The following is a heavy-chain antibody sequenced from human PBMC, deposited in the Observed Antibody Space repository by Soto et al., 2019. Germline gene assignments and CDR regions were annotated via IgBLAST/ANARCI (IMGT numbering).Heavy chain of an antibody. CDR1: SGSFSGYY. CDR3: ARGKGDIVVVPAAANSGPAGGYFDL. D-gene: IGHD2-2*01. J-gene: IGHJ2*01. Sequence: QVQLQQWGAGLLKPSETLSLTCAVYSGSFSGYYWSWIRQPPGKGLEWIGEINHSGSTNYNPSLKSRATISVDTSKNQFSLKLNSVTAADTAVYYCARGKGDIVVVPAAANSGPAGGYFDLWGRGTLVTVSS. V-gene: IGHV4-34*01. CDR2: INHSGST.